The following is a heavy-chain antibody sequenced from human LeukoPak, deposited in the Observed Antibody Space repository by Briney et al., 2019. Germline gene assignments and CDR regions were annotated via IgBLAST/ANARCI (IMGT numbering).Heavy chain of an antibody. D-gene: IGHD3-16*01. CDR2: ISSSGSTI. CDR3: ARDEGDYVWGSLST. Sequence: PGGSLRLSCAASGFTFSSYEMNWVRQAPGKGLEWVSYISSSGSTIYYADSVKGRFTISRDNAKNSLYLQMNSLRAEDTAVYYCARDEGDYVWGSLSTWGQGTLVTVSS. J-gene: IGHJ5*02. V-gene: IGHV3-48*03. CDR1: GFTFSSYE.